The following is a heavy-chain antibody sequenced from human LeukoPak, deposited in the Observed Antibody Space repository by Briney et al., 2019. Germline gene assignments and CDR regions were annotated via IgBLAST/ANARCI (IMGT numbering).Heavy chain of an antibody. CDR2: MNYSAST. Sequence: SETLSLTCTVSGGSIRSYYWSWIRQPPGKGLEWIGYMNYSASTNYNPSLKSRVTISVDTSNNQFSLKLSSVTAADTAVFYCARGAMVRGVVADYWGQGTLVTV. CDR1: GGSIRSYY. J-gene: IGHJ4*02. CDR3: ARGAMVRGVVADY. D-gene: IGHD3-10*01. V-gene: IGHV4-59*01.